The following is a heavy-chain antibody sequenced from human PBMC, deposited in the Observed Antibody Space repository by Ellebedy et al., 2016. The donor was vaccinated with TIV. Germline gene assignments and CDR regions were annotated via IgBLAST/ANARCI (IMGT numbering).Heavy chain of an antibody. CDR2: INSDGSST. CDR1: GFTFSSYW. V-gene: IGHV3-74*01. D-gene: IGHD1-1*01. Sequence: GESLKISXAASGFTFSSYWMHWVRQAPGKGLVWVSRINSDGSSTSYADSVKGRFTISRDNSKNTLYLQMNSLRAEDTAVYYCARDRNGDYGMDVWGQGTTVTVSS. J-gene: IGHJ6*02. CDR3: ARDRNGDYGMDV.